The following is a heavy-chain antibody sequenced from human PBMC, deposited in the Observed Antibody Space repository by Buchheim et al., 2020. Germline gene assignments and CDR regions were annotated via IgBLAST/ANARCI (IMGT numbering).Heavy chain of an antibody. D-gene: IGHD6-19*01. CDR2: ISYDGSNK. CDR3: AKEYGNSGWTYYY. Sequence: QVQLVESGGGVVQPGRSLRLSCAASGFTFSSYGMHWVRQAPGKGLEWVAVISYDGSNKYYADSVKGRFTISRDNSKNTLYLQMNSLRAEDTAVYYCAKEYGNSGWTYYYWGQGTL. CDR1: GFTFSSYG. V-gene: IGHV3-30*18. J-gene: IGHJ4*02.